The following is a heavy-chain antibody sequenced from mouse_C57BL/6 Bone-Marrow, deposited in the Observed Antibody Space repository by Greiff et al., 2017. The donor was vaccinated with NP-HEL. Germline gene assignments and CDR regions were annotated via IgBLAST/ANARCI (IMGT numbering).Heavy chain of an antibody. CDR2: IWSGGSK. CDR1: GFSLTSYG. CDR3: ARGWDGYYFDY. J-gene: IGHJ2*01. D-gene: IGHD4-1*01. V-gene: IGHV2-2*01. Sequence: VQLVESGPGLVQPAQCLSITCTASGFSLTSYGVHWVRQSPGKGLEWLGVIWSGGSKDYNAAVISGRSISKYNSKSQVFFKMNSLQADNTAFYYCARGWDGYYFDYWGQGTTLTVSS.